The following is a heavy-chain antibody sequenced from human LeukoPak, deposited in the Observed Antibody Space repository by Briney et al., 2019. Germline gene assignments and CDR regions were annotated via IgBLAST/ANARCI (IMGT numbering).Heavy chain of an antibody. J-gene: IGHJ4*02. CDR2: ISYDGSNK. D-gene: IGHD6-13*01. V-gene: IGHV3-30-3*01. Sequence: PGGSLRLSCAASGFTFSSHAMHWVRQAPGKGLEWVAVISYDGSNKYYADSVKGRFTISRDNSKNTLYLQMNSLRAEDTAVYYCARDLYWGIGSSWYAPDYWGQGTLVTVSS. CDR3: ARDLYWGIGSSWYAPDY. CDR1: GFTFSSHA.